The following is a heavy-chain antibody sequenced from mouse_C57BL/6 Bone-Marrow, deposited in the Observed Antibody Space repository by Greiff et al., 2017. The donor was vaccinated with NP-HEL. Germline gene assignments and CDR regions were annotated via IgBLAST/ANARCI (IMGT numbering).Heavy chain of an antibody. Sequence: EVMLVESGGGLVQPGGSMKLSCAASGFTFSDAWMDWVRQSPEKGLEWVAEIRNKANNHATYYAESVKGRFTISRDDSKSSVYLQMNSLRAEDTGIYYCTTGTKLGRDYYAMDYWGQGTSVTVSS. CDR1: GFTFSDAW. CDR2: IRNKANNHAT. J-gene: IGHJ4*01. V-gene: IGHV6-6*01. D-gene: IGHD4-1*01. CDR3: TTGTKLGRDYYAMDY.